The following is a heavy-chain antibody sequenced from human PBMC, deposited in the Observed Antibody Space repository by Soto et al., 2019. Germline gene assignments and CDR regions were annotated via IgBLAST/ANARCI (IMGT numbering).Heavy chain of an antibody. V-gene: IGHV3-23*01. CDR2: ISGSGGST. CDR3: AKDRTVVYYYYGMDV. CDR1: GFTFSMYA. J-gene: IGHJ6*02. D-gene: IGHD2-2*01. Sequence: VQVLESGGGLVQLGGSLRLSCAASGFTFSMYAMSWVRQAPGKGLEWVSAISGSGGSTYYADSVKGRFTISRDNSKNTLYLQMNSLRAEDTAVYYCAKDRTVVYYYYGMDVWGQGTTVTVSS.